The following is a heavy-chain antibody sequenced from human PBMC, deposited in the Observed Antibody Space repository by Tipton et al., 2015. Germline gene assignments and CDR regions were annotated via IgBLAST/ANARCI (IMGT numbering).Heavy chain of an antibody. Sequence: TLSLTCTVSGGSVTSGSYYWSWIRQPPGKGLEWIGYISYTDGAHCNPALKRRVTISLDTSKNQFSLTLNSVTAADTAVYYCARDLEHGMDVWGQGTTVTVSS. J-gene: IGHJ6*02. CDR3: ARDLEHGMDV. V-gene: IGHV4-61*01. D-gene: IGHD5-24*01. CDR1: GGSVTSGSYY. CDR2: ISYTDGA.